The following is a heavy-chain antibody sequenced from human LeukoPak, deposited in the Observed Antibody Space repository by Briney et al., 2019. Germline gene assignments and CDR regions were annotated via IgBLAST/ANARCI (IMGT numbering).Heavy chain of an antibody. CDR2: ISYDGSNK. Sequence: GSLRLSCAASGFTFSSYAMHWVRQAPGKGLEWVTVISYDGSNKYCADSVKGRFTISRDNSKNTLYLHMNSLRAEDTAVYYCAKDYRRDGYNPDYWGQGTLVTVSS. V-gene: IGHV3-30-3*01. D-gene: IGHD5-24*01. CDR3: AKDYRRDGYNPDY. CDR1: GFTFSSYA. J-gene: IGHJ4*02.